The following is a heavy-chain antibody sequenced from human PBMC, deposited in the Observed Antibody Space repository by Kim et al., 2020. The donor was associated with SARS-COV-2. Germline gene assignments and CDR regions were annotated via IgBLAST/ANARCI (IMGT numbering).Heavy chain of an antibody. CDR1: GFTFSSYS. CDR3: AREASSYDILTGYWISSLYGMDV. J-gene: IGHJ6*02. V-gene: IGHV3-21*01. D-gene: IGHD3-9*01. CDR2: ISSSSSYI. Sequence: GGSLRLSCAASGFTFSSYSMNWVRQAPGKGLEWVSSISSSSSYIYYADSVKGRFTISRDNAKNSLYLQMNSLRAEDTAVYYCAREASSYDILTGYWISSLYGMDVWGHGTTVTVSS.